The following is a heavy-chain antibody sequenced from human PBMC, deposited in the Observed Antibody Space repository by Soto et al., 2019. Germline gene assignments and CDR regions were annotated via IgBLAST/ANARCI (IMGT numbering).Heavy chain of an antibody. Sequence: GGSLRLSCAASGFTFSDYYMTWIRQAPGKGLKWVSYISSSGNTIYYAGSVKGRFTISRDNAKNSLYLQMNSLRAEDTAVYYCARGRYYNSGSYSRFDYWGQGTVVTVSS. D-gene: IGHD3-10*01. J-gene: IGHJ4*02. CDR3: ARGRYYNSGSYSRFDY. V-gene: IGHV3-11*01. CDR2: ISSSGNTI. CDR1: GFTFSDYY.